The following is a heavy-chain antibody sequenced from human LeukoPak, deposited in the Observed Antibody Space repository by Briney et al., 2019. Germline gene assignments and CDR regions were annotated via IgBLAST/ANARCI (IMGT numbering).Heavy chain of an antibody. V-gene: IGHV6-1*01. CDR2: TYYRSKWYN. J-gene: IGHJ4*02. CDR1: GDSVSSNSAA. Sequence: SQTLSLTCAISGDSVSSNSAAWNWIRQSPSRGLEWLGRTYYRSKWYNDYAESVKSRITINSDTSKNQFSLYLNSVTPEDTAVYYCARKGTVTTPFDYWGQGNLVTVSS. D-gene: IGHD4-11*01. CDR3: ARKGTVTTPFDY.